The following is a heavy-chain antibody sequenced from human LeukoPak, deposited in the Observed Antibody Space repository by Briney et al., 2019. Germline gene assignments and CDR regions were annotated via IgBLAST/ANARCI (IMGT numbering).Heavy chain of an antibody. D-gene: IGHD6-19*01. J-gene: IGHJ5*02. Sequence: PGRSLRLSCAASGFTFSSYTMHWVRQAPGKGLEWVSGISWNSGSIGYADSVKGRFTISRDNAKNSLYLQMNSLRAEDMALYYCAKAGASGSSSGWNNWFDPWGQGTLVTVSS. CDR1: GFTFSSYT. V-gene: IGHV3-9*03. CDR3: AKAGASGSSSGWNNWFDP. CDR2: ISWNSGSI.